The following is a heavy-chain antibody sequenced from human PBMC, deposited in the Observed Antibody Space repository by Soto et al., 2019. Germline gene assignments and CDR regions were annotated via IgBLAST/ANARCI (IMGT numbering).Heavy chain of an antibody. CDR2: ISGSGGST. V-gene: IGHV3-23*01. CDR3: ATEYYYGSGSNYYYYYGMDV. Sequence: GGSLRLSCAASGFTFTSYAMSWVRQAPGKGLEWVSAISGSGGSTYYADSVKGRFTISRDNSKNTLYLQMNSLRAEDTAVYYCATEYYYGSGSNYYYYYGMDVWGQGTTVTVSS. CDR1: GFTFTSYA. J-gene: IGHJ6*02. D-gene: IGHD3-10*01.